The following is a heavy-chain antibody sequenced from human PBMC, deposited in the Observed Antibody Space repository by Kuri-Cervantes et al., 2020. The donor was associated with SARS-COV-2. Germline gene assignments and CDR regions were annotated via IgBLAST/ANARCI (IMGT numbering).Heavy chain of an antibody. CDR2: IRYDGSNK. V-gene: IGHV3-30*02. J-gene: IGHJ4*02. CDR3: AKDEYYYGSGSYYTVDDY. CDR1: GLTFSSYG. Sequence: GESLKISCAASGLTFSSYGMHWVRQAPGKGLEWVAFIRYDGSNKYYADSVKGRFTTSRDNSKNTLYLQMNSLRAEDTAVYYCAKDEYYYGSGSYYTVDDYWGQGTLVTVSS. D-gene: IGHD3-10*01.